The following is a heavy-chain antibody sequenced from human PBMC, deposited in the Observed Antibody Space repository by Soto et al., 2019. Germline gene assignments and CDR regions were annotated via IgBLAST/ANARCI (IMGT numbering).Heavy chain of an antibody. CDR3: ANQGYSSSSYGMDV. J-gene: IGHJ6*02. Sequence: PGGSLRLSCAASGFTFSSYAMSWVRQAPGKGLEWVSAISGSGGSTYYADSVKGRFTISRDNSKNTLYLQMNSLRAEDTAVYYCANQGYSSSSYGMDVWGQGTTVTVSS. CDR2: ISGSGGST. CDR1: GFTFSSYA. D-gene: IGHD6-6*01. V-gene: IGHV3-23*01.